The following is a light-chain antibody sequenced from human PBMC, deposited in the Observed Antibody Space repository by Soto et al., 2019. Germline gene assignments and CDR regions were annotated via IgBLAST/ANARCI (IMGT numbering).Light chain of an antibody. Sequence: VLAQSPGTLSLSPGESATLSCRASQTVSITYLTWYQQKPGQAPRLLIFGASKRATGIPDRFSGSGSGRDFTLTISGLEPEDFAVYYCQQYGSSPLISFGQGTRLEIK. CDR2: GAS. V-gene: IGKV3-20*01. CDR1: QTVSITY. CDR3: QQYGSSPLIS. J-gene: IGKJ5*01.